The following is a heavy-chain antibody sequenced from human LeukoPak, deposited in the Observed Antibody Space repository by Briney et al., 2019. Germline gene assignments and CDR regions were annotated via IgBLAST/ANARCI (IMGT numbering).Heavy chain of an antibody. CDR1: GFSFSSYW. J-gene: IGHJ4*02. D-gene: IGHD5-18*01. Sequence: SGGSLRLSCAASGFSFSSYWMHWVRQAPGKGLVWVSAINTDGSIATYAGSVEGRFTISRDNAKNTLYLQMNSLRAEDTAVYYCARPGRGYSYGSFDYWGQGTLVTVSS. CDR3: ARPGRGYSYGSFDY. V-gene: IGHV3-74*01. CDR2: INTDGSIA.